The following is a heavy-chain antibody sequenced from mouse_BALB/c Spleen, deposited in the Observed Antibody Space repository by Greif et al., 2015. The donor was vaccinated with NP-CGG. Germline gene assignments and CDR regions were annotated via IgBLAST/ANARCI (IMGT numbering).Heavy chain of an antibody. CDR1: GFTFSSYA. CDR2: ISSGGSYT. D-gene: IGHD4-1*01. Sequence: EVKLVESGGGLVKPGGSLKLSCAASGFTFSSYAMSWVRQSPEKRLEWVAEISSGGSYTYYPDTVTGRFTISRDNAKNTLYLEMSSLRSEDTAMYYCARDLGHYAMDYWGQGTSVTVSS. J-gene: IGHJ4*01. CDR3: ARDLGHYAMDY. V-gene: IGHV5-9-4*01.